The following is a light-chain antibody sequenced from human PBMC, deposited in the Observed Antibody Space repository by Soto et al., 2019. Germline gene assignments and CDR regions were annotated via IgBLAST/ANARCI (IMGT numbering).Light chain of an antibody. CDR2: GTS. J-gene: IGKJ5*01. CDR1: QSVSSSY. CDR3: QQYGSSPGT. V-gene: IGKV3-20*01. Sequence: EIVLTQSPGTLSLSPGERATLSCRASQSVSSSYLAWYQQRFGQAPKLLIYGTSSRATGIPGRFSGSGSGTDFTLTISRMETEDFAAYYCQQYGSSPGTFGQGTRLEIK.